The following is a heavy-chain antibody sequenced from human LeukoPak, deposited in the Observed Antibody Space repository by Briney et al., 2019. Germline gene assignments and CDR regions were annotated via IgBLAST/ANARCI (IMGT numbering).Heavy chain of an antibody. CDR2: IYASGST. CDR3: ARDLPQYDHNSVSYKNFFDP. J-gene: IGHJ5*02. Sequence: PSETLSLTCGVSGGSLNNYYWSWLRQAAGRGLEWVGRIYASGSTSYNPSLKSRVTTSVDTSKNQFSLKMTSVTAADTAVYFCARDLPQYDHNSVSYKNFFDPWGQGTLVTVSS. V-gene: IGHV4-4*07. CDR1: GGSLNNYY. D-gene: IGHD3-22*01.